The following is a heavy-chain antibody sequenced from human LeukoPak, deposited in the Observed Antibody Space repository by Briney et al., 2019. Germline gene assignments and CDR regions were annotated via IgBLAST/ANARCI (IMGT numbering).Heavy chain of an antibody. Sequence: SETLSLTCTVSGGSISSSSYYWGWIRQPPGKGLEWIGSIYYSGSTYYNPSLKSRVTISVDTSKNQFSLKLSSVTAADTAVYYCARVGHYYDSSGYGFDYWGQGTLVTVSS. CDR2: IYYSGST. J-gene: IGHJ4*02. V-gene: IGHV4-39*01. CDR3: ARVGHYYDSSGYGFDY. CDR1: GGSISSSSYY. D-gene: IGHD3-22*01.